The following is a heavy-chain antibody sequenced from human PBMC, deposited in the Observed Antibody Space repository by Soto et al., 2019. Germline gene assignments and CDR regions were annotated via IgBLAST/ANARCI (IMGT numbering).Heavy chain of an antibody. D-gene: IGHD2-2*02. CDR2: IYHSGNT. J-gene: IGHJ4*02. CDR3: ARARFQVLYGKPYFDS. CDR1: GGSITTGGAY. V-gene: IGHV4-31*03. Sequence: SETLSLTCTVSGGSITTGGAYWSWIRQHPGKGLEWIGNIYHSGNTYYNPSLKSRLTISVDTSKNHFSLMVDSVTAADTAVYYCARARFQVLYGKPYFDSWGQGTLVTVS.